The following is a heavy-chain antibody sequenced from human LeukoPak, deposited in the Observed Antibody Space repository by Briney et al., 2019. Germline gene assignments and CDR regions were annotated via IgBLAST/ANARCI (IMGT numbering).Heavy chain of an antibody. CDR1: GFTFSNAW. CDR3: TTRITMVRGKSRVY. Sequence: PGGSLRLSCAASGFTFSNAWMSWVRQAPGKGLEWVGRIKSKTDGGTTDYAAPVKGRFTISRDDSKNTLYLQMNSLKTEDTAVYYCTTRITMVRGKSRVYWGQGTLVTVSS. J-gene: IGHJ4*02. CDR2: IKSKTDGGTT. D-gene: IGHD3-10*01. V-gene: IGHV3-15*01.